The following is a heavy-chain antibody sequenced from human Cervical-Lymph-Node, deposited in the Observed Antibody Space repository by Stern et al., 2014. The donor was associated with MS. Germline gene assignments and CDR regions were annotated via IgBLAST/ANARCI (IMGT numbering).Heavy chain of an antibody. D-gene: IGHD3-10*01. V-gene: IGHV1-69*06. CDR1: GGTFSTFS. J-gene: IGHJ3*01. CDR3: VLPSTGSTAAFDV. Sequence: VQLVESGAEVKKPGSSVKVSCKASGGTFSTFSINWVRQAPGQSLEWMGGIIPIFGTTNFAQKFQGRVTITADSSTSTVYMDLNSLRFDDTAVYYCVLPSTGSTAAFDVWGRGTMVTVSS. CDR2: IIPIFGTT.